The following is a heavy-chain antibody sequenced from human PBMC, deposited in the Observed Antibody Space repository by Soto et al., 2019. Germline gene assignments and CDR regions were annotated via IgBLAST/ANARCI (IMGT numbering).Heavy chain of an antibody. V-gene: IGHV3-30*18. CDR3: VKDVSYFDTTASLDF. CDR2: ISYDGSHK. Sequence: HPGGSLRLSCAASGFTFSSYGMHWVRQAPGKGLQWVAIISYDGSHKYYADSMKGRFTISSDNSKNTLYLQMDSLKVEDTALYHCVKDVSYFDTTASLDFWGQGTMVTVSS. J-gene: IGHJ4*02. CDR1: GFTFSSYG. D-gene: IGHD3-22*01.